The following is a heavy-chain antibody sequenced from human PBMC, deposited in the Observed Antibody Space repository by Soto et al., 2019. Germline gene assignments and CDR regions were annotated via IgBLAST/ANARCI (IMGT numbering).Heavy chain of an antibody. CDR3: ARVGATLYGNWFDP. V-gene: IGHV1-69*02. CDR1: GGTFSSYT. J-gene: IGHJ5*02. CDR2: IIPILGIA. D-gene: IGHD1-26*01. Sequence: SVKVSCKASGGTFSSYTISWVRQAPGQGLEWMGRIIPILGIANYAQKFQGRVTITADKSTSTAYMELRSLRSDDTAVYYCARVGATLYGNWFDPWGQGTLVTVSS.